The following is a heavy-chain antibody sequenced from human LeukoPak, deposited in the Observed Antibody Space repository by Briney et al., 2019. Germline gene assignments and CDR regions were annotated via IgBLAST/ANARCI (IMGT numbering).Heavy chain of an antibody. J-gene: IGHJ5*02. V-gene: IGHV4-34*01. CDR1: GGSFSGYY. Sequence: SGTLSLTCAVYGGSFSGYYWSWIRQPPGKGLEWIGEINHSGSTNYNPSLKSRVTISVDTSKNQFSLKLSSVTAADTAVYYCARLTLGTARAQLVHMRARGYNWFDPWGQGTLVTVSS. D-gene: IGHD6-13*01. CDR3: ARLTLGTARAQLVHMRARGYNWFDP. CDR2: INHSGST.